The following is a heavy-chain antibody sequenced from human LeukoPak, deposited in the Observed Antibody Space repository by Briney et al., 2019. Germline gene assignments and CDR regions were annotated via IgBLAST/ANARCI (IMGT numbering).Heavy chain of an antibody. CDR2: INHSGST. V-gene: IGHV4-34*01. CDR3: ARGSVDFWSGLDY. Sequence: SETLSLTCAVYGGSISGYYCSWIRQPPGKGLEWIGEINHSGSTNYNPSLKSRVTISVDTSKNQFSLKLSSVTAADTAVYYCARGSVDFWSGLDYWGQGTLVTVSS. D-gene: IGHD3-3*01. CDR1: GGSISGYY. J-gene: IGHJ4*02.